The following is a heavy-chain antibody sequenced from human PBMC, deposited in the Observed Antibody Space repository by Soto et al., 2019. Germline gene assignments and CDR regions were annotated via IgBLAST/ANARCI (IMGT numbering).Heavy chain of an antibody. V-gene: IGHV6-1*01. Sequence: SQTLSLTCAISGDSVSSNSAAWNWIRQSPSRGLEWLGRTYYRSTWYNDYAVTVKSRITFNPDTSKNQFSLQLNSVTPEDTAVYYCARALLRGFGSGSYVDWFDPWGQGTLVTVSS. CDR3: ARALLRGFGSGSYVDWFDP. CDR2: TYYRSTWYN. CDR1: GDSVSSNSAA. D-gene: IGHD3-10*01. J-gene: IGHJ5*02.